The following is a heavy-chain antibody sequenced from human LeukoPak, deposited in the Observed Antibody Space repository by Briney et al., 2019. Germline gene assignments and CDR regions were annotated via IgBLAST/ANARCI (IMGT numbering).Heavy chain of an antibody. D-gene: IGHD3-3*01. V-gene: IGHV4-4*07. Sequence: SETLSLTCTVSGGSISSYYWSWIRQPAGKGLEWIGRIYTSGSTNYNPSLKSRVTMSVDTSKKQFSLKLSSVTAADTAVYYCASSVFGVVMNSYYMDVWGKGTTVTVSS. CDR2: IYTSGST. J-gene: IGHJ6*03. CDR1: GGSISSYY. CDR3: ASSVFGVVMNSYYMDV.